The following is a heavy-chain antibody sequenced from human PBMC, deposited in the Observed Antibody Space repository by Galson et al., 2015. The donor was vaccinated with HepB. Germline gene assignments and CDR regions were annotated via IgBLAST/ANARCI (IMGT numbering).Heavy chain of an antibody. CDR3: ATPHDYGGNDAFDI. CDR1: GGTFSSYA. V-gene: IGHV1-69*13. J-gene: IGHJ3*02. D-gene: IGHD4-23*01. Sequence: SVKVSCKASGGTFSSYAISWVRQAPGQGLEWMGGIIPIFGTANYAQKFQGRVTITADESTSTAYMELSSLRSEDTAVYYCATPHDYGGNDAFDIWGQGTMVTVSS. CDR2: IIPIFGTA.